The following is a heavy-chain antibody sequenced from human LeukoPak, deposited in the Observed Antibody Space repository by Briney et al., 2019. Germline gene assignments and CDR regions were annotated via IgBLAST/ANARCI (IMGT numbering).Heavy chain of an antibody. D-gene: IGHD6-19*01. CDR3: ARGRMAGTYVFDS. Sequence: SVKVSCKASGGTFNNYPISWVRQAPGQGLEWMGGTIPGFGTANYAQKFQGRVTITADESTSTAYMELSSLRSEDTAVYSCARGRMAGTYVFDSWGQGTLVTVSS. CDR2: TIPGFGTA. CDR1: GGTFNNYP. J-gene: IGHJ4*02. V-gene: IGHV1-69*13.